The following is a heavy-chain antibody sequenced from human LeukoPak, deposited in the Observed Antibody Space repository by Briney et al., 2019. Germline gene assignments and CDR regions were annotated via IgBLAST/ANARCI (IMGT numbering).Heavy chain of an antibody. CDR1: GGSFSGYY. CDR3: ARGVFWRGHYYYYMDV. V-gene: IGHV4-59*10. J-gene: IGHJ6*03. Sequence: PSETLSLTCAVYGGSFSGYYWSWIRQPPGKGLEWIGRIYTSGSTNYNPSLKSRVTMSVDTSKNQFSLKLSSVTAADTAVYYCARGVFWRGHYYYYMDVWGKGTTVTVSS. D-gene: IGHD3-3*01. CDR2: IYTSGST.